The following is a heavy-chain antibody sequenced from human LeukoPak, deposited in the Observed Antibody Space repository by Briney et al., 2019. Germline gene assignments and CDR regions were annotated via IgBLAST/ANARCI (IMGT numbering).Heavy chain of an antibody. V-gene: IGHV3-11*01. CDR3: ARDYAWDSYGLVLDS. CDR2: ISGSGDRI. Sequence: GGSLRLSCAASGFTFNDYYMSWIRQAPGEGLEWISYISGSGDRIYYADSVKGRFTISRDNAKNSLYLQLNSLRAEDTAVYYCARDYAWDSYGLVLDSWGQGALVTVSS. D-gene: IGHD3-16*02. J-gene: IGHJ4*02. CDR1: GFTFNDYY.